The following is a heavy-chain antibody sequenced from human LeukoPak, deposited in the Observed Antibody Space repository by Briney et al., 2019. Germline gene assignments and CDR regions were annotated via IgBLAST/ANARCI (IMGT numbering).Heavy chain of an antibody. J-gene: IGHJ3*02. CDR3: ARVTMVRGGPRAFDI. CDR1: GYSFTSYW. Sequence: GESLKISCKGSGYSFTSYWIGWVRQMPGKGLEWTGIIYPGDSDTRYSPSFQGQVTISADKSISTAYLQWSSLKASDTAMYYCARVTMVRGGPRAFDIWGQGTMVTVSS. V-gene: IGHV5-51*01. D-gene: IGHD3-10*01. CDR2: IYPGDSDT.